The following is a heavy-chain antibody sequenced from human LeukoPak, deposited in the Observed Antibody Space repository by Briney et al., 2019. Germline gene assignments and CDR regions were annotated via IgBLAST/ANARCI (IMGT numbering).Heavy chain of an antibody. D-gene: IGHD5-24*01. Sequence: GGSLRLSCAASGFTFSSYTMNWVRQAPGKGLEWVSSISSSSTYIYYADSVKGRFTISRDNSKNTLYLQMNSLRVEDTAVYYCARDLDDYNGLPPFFQHWGQGTLVTVSS. CDR2: ISSSSTYI. J-gene: IGHJ1*01. V-gene: IGHV3-21*04. CDR3: ARDLDDYNGLPPFFQH. CDR1: GFTFSSYT.